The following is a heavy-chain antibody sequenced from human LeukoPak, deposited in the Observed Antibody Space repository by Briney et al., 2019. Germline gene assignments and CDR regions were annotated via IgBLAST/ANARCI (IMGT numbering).Heavy chain of an antibody. CDR2: MNRDGSEK. J-gene: IGHJ4*02. D-gene: IGHD5-18*01. V-gene: IGHV3-7*01. Sequence: GGSLRLSCAASGFIFSDYWMTWVRQAPGKGLEWVANMNRDGSEKHYVDSVKGRFTIYRDNAKNLLFLQMNNLRDEDTAVYYCARGGSGYSYGKIDSWGQGILVTVSS. CDR3: ARGGSGYSYGKIDS. CDR1: GFIFSDYW.